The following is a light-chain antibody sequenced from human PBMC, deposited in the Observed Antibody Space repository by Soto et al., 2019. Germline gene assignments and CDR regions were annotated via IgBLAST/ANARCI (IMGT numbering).Light chain of an antibody. CDR3: HQYNAYPYT. J-gene: IGKJ2*01. CDR1: QSITQW. Sequence: DSQMTQSPSPLSASVGDRVTMTCRASQSITQWLAWFQQKPGKAPNLLIYDVSSLESGVPSRFSGSGSGTEFTLTISSLQPDDLGTYFCHQYNAYPYTFGQGTKLEIK. CDR2: DVS. V-gene: IGKV1-5*01.